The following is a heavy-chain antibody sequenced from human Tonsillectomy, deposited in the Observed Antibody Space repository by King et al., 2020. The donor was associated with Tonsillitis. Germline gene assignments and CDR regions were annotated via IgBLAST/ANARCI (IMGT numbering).Heavy chain of an antibody. CDR1: EFTFSTYW. J-gene: IGHJ6*02. D-gene: IGHD6-13*01. CDR3: ARGIAAGIYYYYGMDV. V-gene: IGHV3-74*01. CDR2: INSDGSST. Sequence: VQLVESGGGLVQPGGSLRLSCAASEFTFSTYWMHWVRQAPGKGLVWVSRINSDGSSTTYEDSVKGRFNISRDNAKNTLYLQMNSLRAEDTAVYYCARGIAAGIYYYYGMDVWGQGTTVTVSS.